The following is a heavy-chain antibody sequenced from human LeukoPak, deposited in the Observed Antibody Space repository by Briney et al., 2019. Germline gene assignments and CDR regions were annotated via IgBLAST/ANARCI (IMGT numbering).Heavy chain of an antibody. V-gene: IGHV3-7*03. CDR3: AHISSSWPDY. D-gene: IGHD6-13*01. CDR1: GFTFSRYW. CDR2: IHEDGSDK. Sequence: GGSLRLSCVVSGFTFSRYWMNWVRQAPGKGLEWVANIHEDGSDKYYVDSVKGRFTISRDNTKNSLYLQMNSLRAEDTAVYYCAHISSSWPDYWGQGTLVTVSS. J-gene: IGHJ4*02.